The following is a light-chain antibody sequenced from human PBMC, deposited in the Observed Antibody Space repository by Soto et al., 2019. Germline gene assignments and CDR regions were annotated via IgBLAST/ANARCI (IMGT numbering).Light chain of an antibody. V-gene: IGKV3-20*01. Sequence: DIVLTQSPGTLSLSPGDRATLSCRASQSVSSSFLAWYQQKPGQAPRLLIYAASSRATGIPDRFSGSGSGTDFTLTISRLEPEDFAVYSCQQYANSPGTFGQGTKVEIK. CDR1: QSVSSSF. CDR3: QQYANSPGT. CDR2: AAS. J-gene: IGKJ1*01.